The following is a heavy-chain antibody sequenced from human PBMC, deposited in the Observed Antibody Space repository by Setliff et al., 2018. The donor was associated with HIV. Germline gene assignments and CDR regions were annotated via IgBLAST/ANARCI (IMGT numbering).Heavy chain of an antibody. V-gene: IGHV4-39*01. J-gene: IGHJ6*03. D-gene: IGHD2-21*02. Sequence: SETLSLTCTVSGGSISSSSYYWGWIRQPPGKGQEWFGMIYHTGSTYYNPSLKGRVTVSVDTSRSQFSLKLTSVTAAATAVYYWARGVLITKRVTQTGGYYCYTDVWGKGTTVTVSS. CDR3: ARGVLITKRVTQTGGYYCYTDV. CDR1: GGSISSSSYY. CDR2: IYHTGST.